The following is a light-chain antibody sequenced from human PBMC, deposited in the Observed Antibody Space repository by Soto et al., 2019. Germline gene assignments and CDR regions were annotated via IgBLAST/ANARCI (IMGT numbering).Light chain of an antibody. Sequence: EIVLTQSPATLSLSPGERATLSCRASQSVGTDLAWYQQKPGQVPRLLIHDASNRATGIPARFSGSASGPDFTLTISGLLPEDFAVDYCHTRGPWPETFGRGTKVEVK. J-gene: IGKJ1*01. CDR1: QSVGTD. V-gene: IGKV3-11*01. CDR3: HTRGPWPET. CDR2: DAS.